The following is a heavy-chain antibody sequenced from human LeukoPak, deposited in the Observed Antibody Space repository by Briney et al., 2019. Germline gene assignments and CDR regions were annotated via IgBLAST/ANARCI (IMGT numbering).Heavy chain of an antibody. CDR3: VKGGAYGSGSYCDS. V-gene: IGHV3-23*01. J-gene: IGHJ4*02. Sequence: PGGSLRLSCVTSGFTFSLHGMHWVRQAPGKGLEWVSSISGGGSANYADSVKARFSISRDNSKGTLDLQMNSLRADDTAVYYCVKGGAYGSGSYCDSWGQGTLVTVPS. CDR1: GFTFSLHG. D-gene: IGHD3-10*01. CDR2: ISGGGSA.